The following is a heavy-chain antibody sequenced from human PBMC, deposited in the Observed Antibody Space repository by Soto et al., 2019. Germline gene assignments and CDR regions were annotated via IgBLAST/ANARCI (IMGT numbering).Heavy chain of an antibody. V-gene: IGHV3-30-3*01. Sequence: QVQLVESGGGVVQPGRSLRLSCAASGFTFSSYAMHWVHQAPGKGLEWVAVISYDGSNKYYADSVKGRFTISRDNSKNTLYLQMNSLRAEDTAVYYCARDDDPPRDGDLAFSYYYGMDVWGQGTTVTVSS. CDR2: ISYDGSNK. D-gene: IGHD4-17*01. CDR1: GFTFSSYA. J-gene: IGHJ6*02. CDR3: ARDDDPPRDGDLAFSYYYGMDV.